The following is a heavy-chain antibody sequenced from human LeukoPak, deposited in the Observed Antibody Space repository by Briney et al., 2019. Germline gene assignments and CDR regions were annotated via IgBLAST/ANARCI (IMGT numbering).Heavy chain of an antibody. V-gene: IGHV3-30-3*01. CDR3: AKDVDTAMVKGYYYYGMDV. Sequence: GGSLDPSCAASGFTFRSYAMHWFRQAPGKGLKWLQVLSYDGSNKYYADSVKGRFTISRDNSKNTLYLQMNSLRAEDTAVYYCAKDVDTAMVKGYYYYGMDVWGQGTTVTVSS. D-gene: IGHD5-18*01. CDR2: LSYDGSNK. CDR1: GFTFRSYA. J-gene: IGHJ6*02.